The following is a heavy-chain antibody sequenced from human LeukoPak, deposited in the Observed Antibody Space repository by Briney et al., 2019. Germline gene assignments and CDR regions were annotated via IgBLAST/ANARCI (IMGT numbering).Heavy chain of an antibody. Sequence: GGSLRLSCTASGFMFSDYWMSWVRQAPGKGPEWVANINPAGSQQYSVDSLKGRFTVSRDNAKKSFYLQMNYLRAEDTAVYYCVKWGPYCSTLYCPALESWGQGTLVTVSS. CDR3: VKWGPYCSTLYCPALES. CDR2: INPAGSQQ. J-gene: IGHJ4*02. D-gene: IGHD4-11*01. CDR1: GFMFSDYW. V-gene: IGHV3-7*01.